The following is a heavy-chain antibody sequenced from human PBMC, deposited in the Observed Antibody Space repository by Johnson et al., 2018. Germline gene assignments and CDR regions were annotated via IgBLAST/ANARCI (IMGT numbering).Heavy chain of an antibody. CDR2: ISYDGSNK. CDR1: GFTFSSYG. D-gene: IGHD6-13*01. Sequence: QVQLVQSGGGVVQPGRSLRLSCAASGFTFSSYGMHWVRQAPGKGLEWVAVISYDGSNKYYADSVKGRFTISRDNSKNTLYLQMNSLIAEDTAVYYCARDSCAYSSSCQEVAFDIWGQGTMVTVSS. J-gene: IGHJ3*02. V-gene: IGHV3-30*03. CDR3: ARDSCAYSSSCQEVAFDI.